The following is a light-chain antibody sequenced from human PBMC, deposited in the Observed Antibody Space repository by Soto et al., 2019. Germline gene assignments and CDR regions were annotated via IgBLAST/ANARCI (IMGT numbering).Light chain of an antibody. Sequence: QSALTQPRSVSGSPGQSVTISCTGTSSDVGGYNYVSWYQKHPGKAPKVMIYDVSERPSGVPDRFSGSKSGNTASLTISGLQAEEEADYYCCSYAGSPRDVLGTGTKLTVL. CDR2: DVS. J-gene: IGLJ1*01. CDR3: CSYAGSPRDV. V-gene: IGLV2-11*01. CDR1: SSDVGGYNY.